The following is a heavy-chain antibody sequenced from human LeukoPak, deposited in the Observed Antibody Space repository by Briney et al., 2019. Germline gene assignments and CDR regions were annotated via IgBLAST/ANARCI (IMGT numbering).Heavy chain of an antibody. D-gene: IGHD4-11*01. V-gene: IGHV4-34*01. CDR1: GGSFSGYY. CDR3: ANLVGYSNYLDY. Sequence: PSETLSLTCAVYGGSFSGYYWSWIRQPPGKGLEWIGEINHSGSTNYNPSLKSRVTISVDTSKNQFSLKLSSVTAADTAVYYCANLVGYSNYLDYWGQGTLVTVSS. J-gene: IGHJ4*02. CDR2: INHSGST.